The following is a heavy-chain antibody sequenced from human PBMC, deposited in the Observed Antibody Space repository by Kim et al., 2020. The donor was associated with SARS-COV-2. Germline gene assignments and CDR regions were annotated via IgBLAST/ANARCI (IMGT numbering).Heavy chain of an antibody. J-gene: IGHJ4*02. CDR3: AKGKILASLCSPYFDY. V-gene: IGHV3-30*02. Sequence: SVEGRFTISRDNSKNALYLQMYSLRTEDTAVYYCAKGKILASLCSPYFDYWGQGTLVTVSS. D-gene: IGHD2-2*01.